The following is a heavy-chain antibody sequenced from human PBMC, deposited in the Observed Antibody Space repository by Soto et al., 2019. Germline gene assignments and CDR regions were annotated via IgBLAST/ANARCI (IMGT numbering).Heavy chain of an antibody. D-gene: IGHD2-15*01. CDR1: GYTFPTYA. Sequence: GASVKVSCKTSGYTFPTYAIHWVRQAPGQRLEWMGWINAGNGDTKYSQTFRGRVTITRDTSASIGYMELSSLTSDDTAVYYCARDWCSGGKCYLFFDYWGQGTLVTVPQ. CDR2: INAGNGDT. CDR3: ARDWCSGGKCYLFFDY. V-gene: IGHV1-3*01. J-gene: IGHJ4*02.